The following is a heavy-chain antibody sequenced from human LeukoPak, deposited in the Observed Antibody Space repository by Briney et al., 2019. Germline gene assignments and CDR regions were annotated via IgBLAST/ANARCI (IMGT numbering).Heavy chain of an antibody. CDR2: IYTSGST. V-gene: IGHV4-61*02. D-gene: IGHD3-22*01. CDR1: GGSISSGSYY. CDR3: AREYRYYYDRSGSYYFDY. J-gene: IGHJ4*02. Sequence: SETLSLTCTVSGGSISSGSYYWSWIWQPAGKGLGWIGRIYTSGSTNYNPSLKSRVTISVDTSKNQLSLKLRSVTAADTAVYYCAREYRYYYDRSGSYYFDYWGQGTLVTVSS.